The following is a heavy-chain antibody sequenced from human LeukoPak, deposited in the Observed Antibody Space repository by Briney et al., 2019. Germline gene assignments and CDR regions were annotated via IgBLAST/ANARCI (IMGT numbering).Heavy chain of an antibody. V-gene: IGHV3-23*01. CDR2: IASSGLNT. CDR3: VKPEGRWPSNFDY. CDR1: GFIFRDAA. D-gene: IGHD5-24*01. Sequence: QPGGSLRLSCAASGFIFRDAAMTWVRQAPGKGLEWVSLIASSGLNTYYADSVKGRFTISRDNAKNSLYLQMNSLRDGDTAIYYCVKPEGRWPSNFDYWGQGTLVTVSS. J-gene: IGHJ4*02.